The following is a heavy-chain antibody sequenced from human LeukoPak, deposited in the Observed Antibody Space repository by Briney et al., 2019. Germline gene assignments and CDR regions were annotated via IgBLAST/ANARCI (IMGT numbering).Heavy chain of an antibody. J-gene: IGHJ6*02. Sequence: PGGSLRLSCAASGFTFSSYAMHWVRQAPGEGLEWVAVISYDGSNKYYADSVKGRFTISRDNSKNTLYLQMNSLRAEDTAVYYCARDPNYYGSGSYLGMDVWGQGTTVTVSS. V-gene: IGHV3-30-3*01. CDR3: ARDPNYYGSGSYLGMDV. CDR1: GFTFSSYA. D-gene: IGHD3-10*01. CDR2: ISYDGSNK.